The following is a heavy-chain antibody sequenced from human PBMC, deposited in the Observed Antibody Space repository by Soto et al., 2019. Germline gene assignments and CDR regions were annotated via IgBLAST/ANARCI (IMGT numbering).Heavy chain of an antibody. CDR2: INHRGST. D-gene: IGHD3-10*01. V-gene: IGHV4-34*01. CDR3: ARDPAMVRGVINYYSGMDV. J-gene: IGHJ6*02. CDR1: GGSFSDYY. Sequence: PSETLSLTCAVYGGSFSDYYWSWIRQPPGKGLEWIGEINHRGSTNYNPSLKSGVTRSVDTSTNQFSLKLSSVTAADTAVYYCARDPAMVRGVINYYSGMDVWGQGTTVTVS.